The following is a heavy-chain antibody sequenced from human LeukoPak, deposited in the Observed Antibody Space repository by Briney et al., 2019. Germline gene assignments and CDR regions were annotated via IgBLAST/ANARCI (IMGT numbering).Heavy chain of an antibody. CDR3: ARGGIAAAGTPFDY. CDR2: INPNSGGT. D-gene: IGHD6-13*01. V-gene: IGHV1-2*02. J-gene: IGHJ4*02. Sequence: ASVKVSCKASGYTFTGYYMHWVRQAPGQGLEWMGWINPNSGGTSYAQKFQGRVTMTRDTSTSTVYMELSSLRSEDTAVYYCARGGIAAAGTPFDYWGQGTLVTVSS. CDR1: GYTFTGYY.